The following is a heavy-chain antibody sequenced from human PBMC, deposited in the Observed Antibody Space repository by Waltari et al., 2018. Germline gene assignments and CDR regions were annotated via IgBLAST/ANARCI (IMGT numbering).Heavy chain of an antibody. D-gene: IGHD3-10*01. CDR2: ISYDGSNK. Sequence: QVQLVESGGGVVQPGRSLRLSCAASGFTFSSYGMHWVRQAPGKGLEGVAVISYDGSNKYYADSVKGRFTISRDNSKNTLYLQMNSLRAEDTAVYYCAKERYGSGSYYNAIYYYYGMDVWGQGTTVTVSS. CDR3: AKERYGSGSYYNAIYYYYGMDV. V-gene: IGHV3-30*18. CDR1: GFTFSSYG. J-gene: IGHJ6*02.